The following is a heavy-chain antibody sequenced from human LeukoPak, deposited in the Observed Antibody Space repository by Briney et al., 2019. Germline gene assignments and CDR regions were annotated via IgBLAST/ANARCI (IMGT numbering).Heavy chain of an antibody. V-gene: IGHV3-73*01. CDR2: IRSKANSYAT. D-gene: IGHD4-17*01. Sequence: GGSLRLSCAASGFTFSGSAIHWVRQASGKGLEWVGRIRSKANSYATSSAASVKGNFTISRDDSKNTAYLQMNSLKTEDTAVYYCTRDYGVLFDYWGQGTLVTVSS. CDR3: TRDYGVLFDY. CDR1: GFTFSGSA. J-gene: IGHJ4*02.